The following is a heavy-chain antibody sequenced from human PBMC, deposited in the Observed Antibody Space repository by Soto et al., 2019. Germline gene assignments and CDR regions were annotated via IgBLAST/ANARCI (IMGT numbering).Heavy chain of an antibody. Sequence: QVQLQQWGAGLLKPSETLSLTCAVYGGFVSSGSYYWSWIRQPPGKGLEWIGEMSHSGGTHFNPSLKSRVPVSVDPPNNQFSLKMSSVPAADAALYYCARVERGTATTVVDAFDIWGPGTMVTVSS. CDR3: ARVERGTATTVVDAFDI. V-gene: IGHV4-34*01. J-gene: IGHJ3*02. CDR2: MSHSGGT. CDR1: GGFVSSGSYY. D-gene: IGHD1-1*01.